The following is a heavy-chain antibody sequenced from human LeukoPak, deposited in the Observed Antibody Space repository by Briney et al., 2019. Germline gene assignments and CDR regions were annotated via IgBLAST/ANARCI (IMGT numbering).Heavy chain of an antibody. Sequence: SETLSLTCTVSGGSISSGDYYWSWIRQPPGKGLEWIGYIYYGGSTYYNPSLKSRVTISVDTSKNQFSLKLSSVTAADTAVYYCARCYYYGSGSSRRDWFDPWGQGTLVTVSS. J-gene: IGHJ5*02. V-gene: IGHV4-30-4*01. CDR2: IYYGGST. CDR3: ARCYYYGSGSSRRDWFDP. D-gene: IGHD3-10*01. CDR1: GGSISSGDYY.